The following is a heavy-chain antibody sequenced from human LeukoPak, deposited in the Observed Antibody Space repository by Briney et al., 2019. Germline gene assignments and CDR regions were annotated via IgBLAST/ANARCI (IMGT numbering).Heavy chain of an antibody. CDR3: ARDRDSSGLRDFDL. Sequence: SSETLSLTCTVSGGSISSYYWSWIRQPPGKGLEWIGYIYYSGNTNYNPSLKSRVSISIDTSKNQFSLQLGSVPAADAAVYYCARDRDSSGLRDFDLWGRGTLVTVSA. D-gene: IGHD3-22*01. V-gene: IGHV4-59*01. CDR1: GGSISSYY. J-gene: IGHJ2*01. CDR2: IYYSGNT.